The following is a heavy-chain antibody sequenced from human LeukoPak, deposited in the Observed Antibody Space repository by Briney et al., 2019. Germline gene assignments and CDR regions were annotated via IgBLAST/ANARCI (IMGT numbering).Heavy chain of an antibody. V-gene: IGHV4-59*08. J-gene: IGHJ5*02. CDR1: GGSVSSYY. D-gene: IGHD2-21*02. CDR2: IYYSGST. Sequence: SETLSLTCTVSGGSVSSYYWSWIRQPPGKGLEWIAYIYYSGSTKYNPSLKSRVTISLDRSKNQFSLKLRSVTAADTAVYYCARLQVHCGGDCYTRWFDPWGQGILVTVSS. CDR3: ARLQVHCGGDCYTRWFDP.